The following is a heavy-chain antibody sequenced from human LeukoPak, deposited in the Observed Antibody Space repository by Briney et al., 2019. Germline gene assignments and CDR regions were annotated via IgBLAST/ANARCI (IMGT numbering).Heavy chain of an antibody. CDR3: ARDRDVYSSRWNRNFAY. V-gene: IGHV3-33*01. CDR2: IWYDGSNK. Sequence: PGGSLRLSCAASGFTFSNYGMHWVRQAPGKGLEWVAIIWYDGSNKYYADSVKGQFTISRDNSKNTLYLQMNSLRAEDTAVYYCARDRDVYSSRWNRNFAYWGQGTLVTVSA. D-gene: IGHD6-13*01. CDR1: GFTFSNYG. J-gene: IGHJ4*02.